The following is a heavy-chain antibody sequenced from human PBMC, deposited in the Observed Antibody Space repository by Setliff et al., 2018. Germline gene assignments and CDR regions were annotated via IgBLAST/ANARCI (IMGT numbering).Heavy chain of an antibody. J-gene: IGHJ4*02. V-gene: IGHV5-51*01. CDR2: IYPDDSDT. D-gene: IGHD2-21*02. Sequence: PGESLKISCKGSGYSFTSHWIGWVRQMPGKGLEWMGMIYPDDSDTKYQPSFQGQVTISADKSIGTAYLQWSSLKASDTAMYYCARRLCGCDCSYDYWGQGTLVTVSS. CDR1: GYSFTSHW. CDR3: ARRLCGCDCSYDY.